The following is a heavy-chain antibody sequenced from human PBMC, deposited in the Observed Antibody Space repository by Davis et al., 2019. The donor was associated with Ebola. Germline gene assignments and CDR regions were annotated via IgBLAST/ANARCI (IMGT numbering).Heavy chain of an antibody. Sequence: GESLKISCAASGFTFSNYGMHWVRQAPGKGLEWVARIKTDGSTTRYADSVKGRFSISRDNTKNTLYLQMNSLRGEDTAIYYCARDTSHQLPHWLYYFYGMDVWGQGTTVTVSS. CDR1: GFTFSNYG. CDR2: IKTDGSTT. J-gene: IGHJ6*02. D-gene: IGHD2-2*01. V-gene: IGHV3-74*01. CDR3: ARDTSHQLPHWLYYFYGMDV.